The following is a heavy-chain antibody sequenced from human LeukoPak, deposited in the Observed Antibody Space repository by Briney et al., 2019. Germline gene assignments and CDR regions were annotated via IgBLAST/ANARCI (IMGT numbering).Heavy chain of an antibody. J-gene: IGHJ1*01. D-gene: IGHD3-3*01. V-gene: IGHV4-39*01. CDR1: GGSISSSSYY. CDR3: ARHLFPNAPLFQH. CDR2: IYYSGST. Sequence: SETLSLTCTDSGGSISSSSYYWGWIRQPPGKGLEWIGSIYYSGSTYYNPSLKSRVTISVDTSKNQFSLKLSSVTAADTAVYYCARHLFPNAPLFQHWGQGTLVTVSS.